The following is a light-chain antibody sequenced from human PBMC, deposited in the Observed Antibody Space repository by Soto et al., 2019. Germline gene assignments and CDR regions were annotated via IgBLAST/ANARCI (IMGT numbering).Light chain of an antibody. J-gene: IGKJ1*01. Sequence: EIVLTQSPGTLSLSPGXRATLSCRASQSVSSSYLAWYQQKPGQAPRLLIYGASSRATGIPDRFSGSGSGTDFTLTISRLEPEDFAVYYCQQYGNSPQTFGQGTKVDTK. CDR1: QSVSSSY. CDR2: GAS. V-gene: IGKV3-20*01. CDR3: QQYGNSPQT.